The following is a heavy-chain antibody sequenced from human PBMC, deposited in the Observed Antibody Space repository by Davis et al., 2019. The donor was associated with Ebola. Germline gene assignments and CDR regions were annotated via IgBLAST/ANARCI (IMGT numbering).Heavy chain of an antibody. CDR3: ARPTYYDSSGYYYFDY. CDR2: IYPGDSDT. V-gene: IGHV5-51*01. Sequence: GESLKISCKSSGYSFTSYWIGWVRQMPGKGLEWMGIIYPGDSDTTYSPSFQGQVTISADKSISTAYLQWSSLKASDTAMYYCARPTYYDSSGYYYFDYWGQGTLVTVSS. J-gene: IGHJ4*02. D-gene: IGHD3-22*01. CDR1: GYSFTSYW.